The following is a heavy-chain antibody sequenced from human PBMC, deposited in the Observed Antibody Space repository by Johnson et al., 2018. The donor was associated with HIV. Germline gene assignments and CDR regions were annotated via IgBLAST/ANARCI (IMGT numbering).Heavy chain of an antibody. CDR2: ISWDGNST. Sequence: VQLVESGGVVVQPGGSLRLSCAVSGFAFDDYAMHWVRQAPGKGLEWVSLISWDGNSTYYGDSVKGRFTISRENGENSLYLQMNSLRTEDTALYYCAKNVRRIFSVDSSGYSLPMDAFDIWGQGTMVTVSS. J-gene: IGHJ3*02. D-gene: IGHD3-22*01. CDR1: GFAFDDYA. V-gene: IGHV3-43D*03. CDR3: AKNVRRIFSVDSSGYSLPMDAFDI.